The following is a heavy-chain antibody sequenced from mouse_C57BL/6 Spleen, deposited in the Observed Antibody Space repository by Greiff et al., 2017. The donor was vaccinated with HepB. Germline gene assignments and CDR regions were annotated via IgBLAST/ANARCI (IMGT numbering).Heavy chain of an antibody. CDR1: GYAFSSSW. CDR2: IYPGDGDT. V-gene: IGHV1-82*01. J-gene: IGHJ2*01. Sequence: VQLQQSGPELVKPGASVKISCKASGYAFSSSWMNWVKQRPGKGLEWIGRIYPGDGDTNYNGKFKGKATLTADKSSSTAYMQLSSLTSEDSAVYFCARSTDYYGSSHYFDYWGQGTTLTVSS. CDR3: ARSTDYYGSSHYFDY. D-gene: IGHD1-1*01.